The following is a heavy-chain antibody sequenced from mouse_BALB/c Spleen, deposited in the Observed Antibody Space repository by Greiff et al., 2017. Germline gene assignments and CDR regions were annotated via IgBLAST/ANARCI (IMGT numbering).Heavy chain of an antibody. CDR1: GFNIKDNY. CDR3: ARDGAMDY. CDR2: IDPANGNT. J-gene: IGHJ4*01. D-gene: IGHD2-3*01. Sequence: VQLQQSGAELVKPGASVKLSCTASGFNIKDNYMHWVKQRPEQGLEWIGRIDPANGNTKYDPKFQGKATITADTSSNTAYLQLSSLTSEDTAVYYCARDGAMDYWGQGTSVTVSS. V-gene: IGHV14-3*02.